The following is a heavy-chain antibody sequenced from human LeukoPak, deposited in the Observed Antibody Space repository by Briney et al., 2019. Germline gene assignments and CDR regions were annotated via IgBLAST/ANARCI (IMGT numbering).Heavy chain of an antibody. D-gene: IGHD2-21*02. J-gene: IGHJ1*01. CDR1: GYTFTAYY. CDR2: INPNSGGT. Sequence: ASVKVSCKASGYTFTAYYMHWVRQAPGQGLEWMGWINPNSGGTNYAQKFQGRATMTTDMSTSTVYMELSSLRSEDTAVYYCAGEALTAIGYFQHWGQGTLVIVSS. V-gene: IGHV1-2*02. CDR3: AGEALTAIGYFQH.